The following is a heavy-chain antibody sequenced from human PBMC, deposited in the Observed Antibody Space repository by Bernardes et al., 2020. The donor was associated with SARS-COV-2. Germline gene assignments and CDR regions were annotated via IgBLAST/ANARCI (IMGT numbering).Heavy chain of an antibody. CDR2: FDAEEGEI. CDR3: ATPLDYDFSSGRYYFDL. V-gene: IGHV1-24*01. J-gene: IGHJ4*02. Sequence: ASVKVSCKVSGISLSALSMHWVRQAPGKGLEWLGGFDAEEGEIINTQKFQDRVIMTEDTSTDTAYLELRSLRSEDTAVYYCATPLDYDFSSGRYYFDLWGQGTLVTVSS. D-gene: IGHD3-3*01. CDR1: GISLSALS.